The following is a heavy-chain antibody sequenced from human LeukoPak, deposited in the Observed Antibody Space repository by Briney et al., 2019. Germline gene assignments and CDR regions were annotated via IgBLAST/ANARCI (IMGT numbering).Heavy chain of an antibody. CDR1: GFTLSSYA. Sequence: GGSLRLSCAASGFTLSSYAMHWVRQAPRKGLVWVSRISTDGYTTDYADFVQGRFTASRDNTKNTWSLEMNSLRAEDTAVYYCVVGGSPGYWGQGTLVTVSS. CDR2: ISTDGYTT. D-gene: IGHD2-15*01. CDR3: VVGGSPGY. J-gene: IGHJ4*02. V-gene: IGHV3-74*01.